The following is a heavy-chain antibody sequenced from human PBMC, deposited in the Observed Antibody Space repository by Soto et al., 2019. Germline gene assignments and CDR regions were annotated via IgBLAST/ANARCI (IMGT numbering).Heavy chain of an antibody. D-gene: IGHD1-26*01. CDR1: GGSISSSSYY. J-gene: IGHJ4*02. V-gene: IGHV4-39*07. CDR3: AAGGALPLYY. CDR2: IYYSGST. Sequence: ETLSLTCTVSGGSISSSSYYWGWIRQPPGKGLEWIGSIYYSGSTYYNPSLKSRVTISVDTSKNQFSLKLSSVTAADTAVYYCAAGGALPLYYWGQGNLLTVSS.